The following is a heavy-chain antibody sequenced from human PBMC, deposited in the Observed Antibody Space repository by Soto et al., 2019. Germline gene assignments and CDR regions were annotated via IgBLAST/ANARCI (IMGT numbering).Heavy chain of an antibody. CDR2: ISGSGGTT. J-gene: IGHJ3*02. CDR3: AKTANGWFSAFDI. D-gene: IGHD6-19*01. Sequence: EVQLLESGGGLVQPGGSLRLSCAASGFTFSSYAMSWVRQAPGKGLEWVSAISGSGGTTYSADSVKGRFTFSRDNSQNTLYLQMNSLRAEDPAVYYCAKTANGWFSAFDIWGQGTMVTVSS. V-gene: IGHV3-23*01. CDR1: GFTFSSYA.